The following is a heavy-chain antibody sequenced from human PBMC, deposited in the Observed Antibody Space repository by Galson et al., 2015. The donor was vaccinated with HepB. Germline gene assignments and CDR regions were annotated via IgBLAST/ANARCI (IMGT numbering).Heavy chain of an antibody. Sequence: SLRLSCAASGFIFSIYAMHWVRQAPGKGLEWVAVMSSDGSIKYYADSVKGRFTISRDNSKKTLYLQMNSLRAEDTAVYYCARGNKFFYDSSGYRLDSWGQGTPVTVSS. J-gene: IGHJ4*02. CDR3: ARGNKFFYDSSGYRLDS. CDR1: GFIFSIYA. D-gene: IGHD3-22*01. V-gene: IGHV3-30*04. CDR2: MSSDGSIK.